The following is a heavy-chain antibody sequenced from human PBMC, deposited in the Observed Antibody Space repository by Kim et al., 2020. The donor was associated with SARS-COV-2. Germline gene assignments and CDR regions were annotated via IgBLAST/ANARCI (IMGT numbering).Heavy chain of an antibody. D-gene: IGHD6-13*01. CDR2: IYYSGST. V-gene: IGHV4-31*03. CDR3: ARVGGYSSSWYYFDY. CDR1: GGSISSGGYY. J-gene: IGHJ4*02. Sequence: SETLSLTCTVSGGSISSGGYYWSWIRQHPGKGLEWIGYIYYSGSTYYNPSLKSRVTISVDTSKNQFSLKLSSVTAADTAVYYCARVGGYSSSWYYFDYWGQGTLVTVSS.